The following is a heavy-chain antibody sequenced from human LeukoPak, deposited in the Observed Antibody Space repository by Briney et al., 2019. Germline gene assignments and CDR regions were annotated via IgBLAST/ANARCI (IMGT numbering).Heavy chain of an antibody. CDR2: INTDGSST. V-gene: IGHV3-74*01. CDR1: GFTFSRYW. D-gene: IGHD4-17*01. Sequence: GGSLRLSCAASGFTFSRYWMHWVRQAPGKGLVWVSRINTDGSSTSYADSVKGRLTISRDNAKNTLYLQMNSLRAEDTAVYYCARATRYGDYGYYYGMDVWGQGTTVTVSS. J-gene: IGHJ6*02. CDR3: ARATRYGDYGYYYGMDV.